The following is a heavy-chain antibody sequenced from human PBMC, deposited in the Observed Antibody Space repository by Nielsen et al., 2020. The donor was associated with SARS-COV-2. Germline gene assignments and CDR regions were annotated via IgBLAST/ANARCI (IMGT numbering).Heavy chain of an antibody. CDR2: IDWDDDK. Sequence: SCPTLLQPTQTLTLTCTFSGFSLSTRGMCVIWIRQPPGKALEWLARIDWDDDKYYSTSLKTRLTISKDTSKTQVVLTMTNMDPVDTATYYCARMVAGIAAAEDYWGQGTLVTVSS. D-gene: IGHD6-13*01. J-gene: IGHJ4*02. V-gene: IGHV2-70*11. CDR3: ARMVAGIAAAEDY. CDR1: GFSLSTRGMC.